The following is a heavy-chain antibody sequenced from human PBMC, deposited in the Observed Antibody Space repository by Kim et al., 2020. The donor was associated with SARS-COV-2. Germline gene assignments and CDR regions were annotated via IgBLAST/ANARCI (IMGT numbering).Heavy chain of an antibody. V-gene: IGHV3-23*01. Sequence: GGSLRLSCAASGFTFSSYAMSWVRQAPGKGLEWVSAISGSGGSTYYADSVKGRFTISRDNSKNTLYLQMNSLRAEDTAVYYCAKDRGYDILTGYNYWYFELWGRGTLVTVSS. CDR2: ISGSGGST. CDR1: GFTFSSYA. J-gene: IGHJ2*01. D-gene: IGHD3-9*01. CDR3: AKDRGYDILTGYNYWYFEL.